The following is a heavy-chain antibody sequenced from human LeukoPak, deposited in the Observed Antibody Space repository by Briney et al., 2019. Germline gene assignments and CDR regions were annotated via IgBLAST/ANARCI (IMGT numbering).Heavy chain of an antibody. CDR1: GGTFSSYA. CDR3: ARARSYSTVTPFYYYGMDV. Sequence: SVKVSCKASGGTFSSYAISWVRQAPGQGLEWMGRIIPILGIANYAQKFQGRVTITADKSTSTAYMELSSLRSEDTAAYYCARARSYSTVTPFYYYGMDVWGQGTTVTVSS. D-gene: IGHD4-17*01. J-gene: IGHJ6*02. V-gene: IGHV1-69*04. CDR2: IIPILGIA.